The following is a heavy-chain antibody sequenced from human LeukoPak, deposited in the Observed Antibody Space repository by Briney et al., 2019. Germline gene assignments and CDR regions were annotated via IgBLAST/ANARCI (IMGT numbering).Heavy chain of an antibody. CDR1: DGSMSGYY. Sequence: SETLSLTCTVSDGSMSGYYWSWIRQPPGKGLEWIGYTYYSGSTNYNPSLKRRVTISEDRSMNQFSLKLSSVTAADTALYYCARQRYYDPLTGYYDVWYFDTWGQGTLVTVSS. D-gene: IGHD3-9*01. CDR3: ARQRYYDPLTGYYDVWYFDT. CDR2: TYYSGST. V-gene: IGHV4-59*08. J-gene: IGHJ4*02.